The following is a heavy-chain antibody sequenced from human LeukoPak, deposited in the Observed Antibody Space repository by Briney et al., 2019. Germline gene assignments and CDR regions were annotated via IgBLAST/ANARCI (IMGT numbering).Heavy chain of an antibody. J-gene: IGHJ6*03. CDR3: ARGDFCSSSNCYLRPMDV. V-gene: IGHV4-59*01. CDR2: SYYSGST. CDR1: GGSLSDYF. D-gene: IGHD2-2*01. Sequence: SETLSLTCLVCGGSLSDYFWNWIRPPPARGGDGIGYSYYSGSTTYNPSLKSRVTMSVDTAKNQFSLKLRSVTAADTAVYYCARGDFCSSSNCYLRPMDVWGKGTTVTVSS.